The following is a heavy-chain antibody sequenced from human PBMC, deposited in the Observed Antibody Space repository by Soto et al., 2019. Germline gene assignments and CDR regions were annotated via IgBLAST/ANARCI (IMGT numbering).Heavy chain of an antibody. J-gene: IGHJ4*02. CDR1: GFTVSNNH. Sequence: VQLVESGGGLIQPGGSLRLSCAASGFTVSNNHMTWVRQAAGKGLELVSFVHGGGSTSYADSVKGRFTISRDNSKNTLYLQMDSLRAGDTAIYYCAGRLTTAASLDYWGRGTLVTVSS. CDR3: AGRLTTAASLDY. V-gene: IGHV3-53*01. CDR2: VHGGGST. D-gene: IGHD3-16*01.